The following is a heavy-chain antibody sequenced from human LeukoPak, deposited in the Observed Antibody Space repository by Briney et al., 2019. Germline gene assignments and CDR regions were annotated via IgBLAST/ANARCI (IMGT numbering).Heavy chain of an antibody. V-gene: IGHV3-33*06. CDR3: AKDRGSYSTTADS. CDR1: GFTFSDYG. D-gene: IGHD1-26*01. Sequence: GGSLRLSCAAFGFTFSDYGIHWVRQAPGKGLEWVAVIWYDGTNKYYGDSVKGRFTISRDNSKNTLYLQMNSLRAEDTAVYYCAKDRGSYSTTADSWGQGTLVTVSS. CDR2: IWYDGTNK. J-gene: IGHJ5*01.